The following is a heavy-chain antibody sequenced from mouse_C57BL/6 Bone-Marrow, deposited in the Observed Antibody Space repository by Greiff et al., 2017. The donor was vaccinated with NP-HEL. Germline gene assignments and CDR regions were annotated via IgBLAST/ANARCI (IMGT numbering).Heavy chain of an antibody. CDR1: GFNIKDDY. Sequence: EVKLVESGAELVRPGASVKLSCTASGFNIKDDYMHWVKQRPEQGLEWIGWLDPENGDTEYASKFQGKATITADTSSNTAYLQLSSLTSEDTAVYYCTLNYWFAYWGQGTLVTVSA. CDR2: LDPENGDT. D-gene: IGHD1-3*01. CDR3: TLNYWFAY. V-gene: IGHV14-4*01. J-gene: IGHJ3*01.